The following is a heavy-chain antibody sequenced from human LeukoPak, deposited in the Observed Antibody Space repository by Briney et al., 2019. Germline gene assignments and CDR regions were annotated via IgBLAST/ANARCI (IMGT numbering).Heavy chain of an antibody. D-gene: IGHD2-2*01. V-gene: IGHV3-7*05. J-gene: IGHJ5*02. CDR3: ARGVARHCSTSRCYEDWFDP. Sequence: GGSLRLSCAASGFSFNVYWMHWVRQAPGKGLEWVANINQDGREKYYRDSVKGRFTISRDSARISLSLQMSSLRAEDTAVYYCARGVARHCSTSRCYEDWFDPWGQGTLVTVSS. CDR1: GFSFNVYW. CDR2: INQDGREK.